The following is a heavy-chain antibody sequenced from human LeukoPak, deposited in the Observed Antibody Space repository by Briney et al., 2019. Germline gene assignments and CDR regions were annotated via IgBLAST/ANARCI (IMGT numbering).Heavy chain of an antibody. CDR1: GFTFSSYW. J-gene: IGHJ4*02. D-gene: IGHD2-15*01. CDR2: INSDGSST. Sequence: PGGSLRLSCAASGFTFSSYWMHWVRQAPGKGLVWVSRINSDGSSTSYADSVKGRFTISRDNAKNTLYLQMNSLRAEDTAVYYCTTVSLVVVAKSYYFDYWGQGTLVTVSS. V-gene: IGHV3-74*01. CDR3: TTVSLVVVAKSYYFDY.